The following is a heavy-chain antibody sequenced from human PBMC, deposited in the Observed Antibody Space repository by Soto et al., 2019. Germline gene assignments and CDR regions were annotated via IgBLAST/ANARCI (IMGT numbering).Heavy chain of an antibody. CDR1: GFTFSSYS. CDR2: ISSSSSYI. J-gene: IGHJ4*02. D-gene: IGHD3-16*02. Sequence: GGSLRLSCAAPGFTFSSYSMNWVRQAPGKGLEWVSSISSSSSYIYYADSVKGRFTISRDNAKNSLYLQMNSLRAEDTAVYYCARDLSGDYVWGSYRFGPYYFDYWGQGTLVTVSS. V-gene: IGHV3-21*01. CDR3: ARDLSGDYVWGSYRFGPYYFDY.